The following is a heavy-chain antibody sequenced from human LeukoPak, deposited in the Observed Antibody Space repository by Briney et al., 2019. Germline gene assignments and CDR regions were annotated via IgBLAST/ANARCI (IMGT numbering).Heavy chain of an antibody. Sequence: GGSLRLSCSASGLTVSSNYMSWVRQAPRKGLDWVSCIYIGGSTYYPDSVKCRFTISRDNSNNTLYLQMNSLRADDTVVYYCARVGYSSSCFDYWGQGTLVTVSS. CDR1: GLTVSSNY. J-gene: IGHJ4*02. CDR3: ARVGYSSSCFDY. D-gene: IGHD6-6*01. V-gene: IGHV3-53*01. CDR2: IYIGGST.